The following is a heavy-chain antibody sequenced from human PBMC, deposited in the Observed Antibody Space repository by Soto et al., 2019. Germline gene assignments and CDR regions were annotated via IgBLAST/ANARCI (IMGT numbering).Heavy chain of an antibody. CDR1: GFTFSSYA. CDR2: ISGSGGST. CDR3: AKDRRDYGDPTGNKEYFQH. D-gene: IGHD4-17*01. Sequence: GGSLRLSCAASGFTFSSYAMSWVRQAPGKGLEWVSAISGSGGSTYYADSVKGRFTISRDNSKNTLYLQMNSLRAEDTAVYYCAKDRRDYGDPTGNKEYFQHWGQGTLVTVSS. V-gene: IGHV3-23*01. J-gene: IGHJ1*01.